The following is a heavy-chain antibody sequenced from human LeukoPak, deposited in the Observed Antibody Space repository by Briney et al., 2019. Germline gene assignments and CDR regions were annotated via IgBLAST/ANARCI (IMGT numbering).Heavy chain of an antibody. CDR1: RYTFTSYG. V-gene: IGHV1-18*01. CDR3: ASTIWGYDVAATDYYFDY. D-gene: IGHD2-15*01. CDR2: ISAYNGNT. Sequence: ASVKVSCKASRYTFTSYGISWVRQAPGQGLEWMGWISAYNGNTNYAQKLQGRVTMTTDTSTSTAYMELRSLRSDDTAVYYCASTIWGYDVAATDYYFDYWGQGTLVTVSS. J-gene: IGHJ4*02.